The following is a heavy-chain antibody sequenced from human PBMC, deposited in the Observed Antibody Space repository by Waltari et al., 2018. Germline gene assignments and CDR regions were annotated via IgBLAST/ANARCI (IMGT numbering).Heavy chain of an antibody. CDR3: ARVARKTYSSLVPGRDYYYGMDV. Sequence: QLVATGESIIQPGESLKVSKQVSGNNINRSEMNCVRQAPRKGLHWGARINSDGSDTSYADSVKGRFTISRDNARNTVYLQMKSLRAEDTAVYYCARVARKTYSSLVPGRDYYYGMDVWGLGTTVTVSS. V-gene: IGHV3-74*01. CDR2: INSDGSDT. CDR1: GNNINRSE. J-gene: IGHJ6*02. D-gene: IGHD3-22*01.